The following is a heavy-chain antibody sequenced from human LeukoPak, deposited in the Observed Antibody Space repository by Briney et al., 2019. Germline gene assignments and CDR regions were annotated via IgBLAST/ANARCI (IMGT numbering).Heavy chain of an antibody. CDR2: FDPEDGET. Sequence: ASVKVSCRVSGYTLTELSMHWVRQAPGKGLEWMGGFDPEDGETIYAQKFQGRVTMTEGTSTDIAYMELSSLRSEDTAVYYCATDGKQLVRRFDYWGQGTLVTVSS. D-gene: IGHD6-13*01. CDR1: GYTLTELS. CDR3: ATDGKQLVRRFDY. J-gene: IGHJ4*02. V-gene: IGHV1-24*01.